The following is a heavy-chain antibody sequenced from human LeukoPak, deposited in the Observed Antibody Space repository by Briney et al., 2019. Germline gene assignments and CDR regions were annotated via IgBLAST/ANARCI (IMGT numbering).Heavy chain of an antibody. CDR1: GDSISSSSYY. CDR3: ARSYPHRKSHYFDY. V-gene: IGHV4-39*01. J-gene: IGHJ4*02. CDR2: IFYSGST. Sequence: ETLSLTCTVSGDSISSSSYYWGWIRQPPGKGLEWIGSIFYSGSTCYKPSLKSRVSISVDTSKNQFSLKLSSVTAADTAVYYCARSYPHRKSHYFDYWGQGTLVTVSS. D-gene: IGHD3-10*01.